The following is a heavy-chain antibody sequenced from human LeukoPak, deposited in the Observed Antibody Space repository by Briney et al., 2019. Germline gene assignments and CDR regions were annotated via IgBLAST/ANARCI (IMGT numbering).Heavy chain of an antibody. CDR3: ARGSWYLVYYFDY. D-gene: IGHD6-13*01. CDR2: IYHSGST. CDR1: GGSISSSNW. V-gene: IGHV4-4*02. J-gene: IGHJ4*02. Sequence: PSETLSLTCSVSGGSISSSNWWSWARQPPGKGLEWIGEIYHSGSTNYNPSLKSRVTISVDKSKNQFSLKLSSVTAADTAVYYCARGSWYLVYYFDYWGQGTLLTVSS.